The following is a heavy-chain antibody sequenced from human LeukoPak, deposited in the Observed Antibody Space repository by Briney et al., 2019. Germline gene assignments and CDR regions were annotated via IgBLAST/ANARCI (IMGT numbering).Heavy chain of an antibody. D-gene: IGHD2-15*01. CDR2: MNPNSGNT. CDR1: GYTFTSYD. V-gene: IGHV1-8*01. CDR3: ARGTVSRDCSGGSCYHFDI. Sequence: ASVTVSCKASGYTFTSYDINWVRQAAGHGLEWMGWMNPNSGNTGYAQKFQGRVTMTRDSSIGTAYMELRSLRSEDAAVYYCARGTVSRDCSGGSCYHFDIWGQGSMVTVSS. J-gene: IGHJ3*02.